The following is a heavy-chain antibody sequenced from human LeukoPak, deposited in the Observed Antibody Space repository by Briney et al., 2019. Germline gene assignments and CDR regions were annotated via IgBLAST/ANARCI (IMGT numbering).Heavy chain of an antibody. CDR1: VFSFSNYA. CDR3: AREQDGSGLFEPFDI. D-gene: IGHD3-22*01. V-gene: IGHV3-23*01. J-gene: IGHJ3*02. Sequence: PGGSLRLSCAASVFSFSNYAMSWVRQAPGEGREWVSGISGTGGSTYYADSVMGRFTISRDNSKNTLYLQTNSLRAEDTALYYCAREQDGSGLFEPFDIWGQGTLVTGSS. CDR2: ISGTGGST.